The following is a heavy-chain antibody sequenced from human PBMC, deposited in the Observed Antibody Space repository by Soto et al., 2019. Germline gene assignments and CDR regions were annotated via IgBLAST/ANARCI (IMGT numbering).Heavy chain of an antibody. J-gene: IGHJ6*02. CDR2: IDWDDDK. CDR3: ARDYRTNHYGMDV. Sequence: SGPTLGNPTQTLTLTCSFSGFSLSTSKMCVSWIRQPPGKALEWLARIDWDDDKYYRSSLKTRLTISKDTSKNQVVLTMTNMDPVDTATYYCARDYRTNHYGMDVWGQGTTVTVSS. V-gene: IGHV2-70*11. CDR1: GFSLSTSKMC. D-gene: IGHD4-4*01.